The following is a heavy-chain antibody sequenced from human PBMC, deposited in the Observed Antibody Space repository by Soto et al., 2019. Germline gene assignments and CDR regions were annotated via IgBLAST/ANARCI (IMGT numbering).Heavy chain of an antibody. V-gene: IGHV3-13*01. CDR1: GFPFSNYD. CDR3: VRDRTDGYSACLDY. J-gene: IGHJ4*02. Sequence: PGGSLRLSCTASGFPFSNYDMQWVRQPTGKGLEWVSAIDTAGNTYYSDSVEGRFTVSRENAQNSLYLQMNSLRAEDTAVYYCVRDRTDGYSACLDYWGLGTLVTV. D-gene: IGHD4-4*01. CDR2: IDTAGNT.